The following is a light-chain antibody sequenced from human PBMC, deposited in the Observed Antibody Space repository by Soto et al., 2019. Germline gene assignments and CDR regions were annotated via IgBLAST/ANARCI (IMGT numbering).Light chain of an antibody. J-gene: IGKJ1*01. CDR1: QIISSW. CDR2: KAS. CDR3: QQDNSYSPET. Sequence: DIQMTQSPSTLSASVGDRVTITCRASQIISSWLAWYEQKPGRGRGLLIYKASGLESGVPSRFSGSGSGTKFTLTISSLQPDDFATYYCQQDNSYSPETFGRGTKVDIK. V-gene: IGKV1-5*03.